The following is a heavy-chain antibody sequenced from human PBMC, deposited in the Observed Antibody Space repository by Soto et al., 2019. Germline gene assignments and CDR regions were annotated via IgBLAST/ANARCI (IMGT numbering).Heavy chain of an antibody. V-gene: IGHV4-30-4*01. CDR3: ARGSTYYGFVT. Sequence: QVQLQESGPRLVKPSQTLSLTCTVSGDSIGSGDYYWTWIRQPPGKGLEWIGYLYYIGTTFYNPSLESRVNISVDTPKNQFSLRVTSVTAADTAVYYCARGSTYYGFVTWGQGTLITVSS. J-gene: IGHJ5*02. CDR1: GDSIGSGDYY. CDR2: LYYIGTT. D-gene: IGHD3-10*01.